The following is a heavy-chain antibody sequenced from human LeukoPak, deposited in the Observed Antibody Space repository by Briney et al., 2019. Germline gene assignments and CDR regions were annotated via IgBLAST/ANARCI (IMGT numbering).Heavy chain of an antibody. J-gene: IGHJ6*03. CDR2: IGTAGDI. D-gene: IGHD6-25*01. V-gene: IGHV3-13*01. CDR3: ARDRGRYYMDV. Sequence: PGGSLTLSCAASGFTFSSYDMHWVRQATGKGLEWVSGIGTAGDIYYSGSVKGRFTISRENAKSSLYLQMKSLRAGDTAVYHCARDRGRYYMDVWGKGTTVTISS. CDR1: GFTFSSYD.